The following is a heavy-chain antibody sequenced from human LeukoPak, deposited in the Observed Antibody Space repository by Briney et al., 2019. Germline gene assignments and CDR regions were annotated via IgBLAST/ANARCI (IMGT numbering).Heavy chain of an antibody. D-gene: IGHD2-2*02. V-gene: IGHV3-48*01. CDR3: AREGGYCSSTTCYTLDY. J-gene: IGHJ4*02. CDR2: ITGSSSTI. Sequence: PGGSLRLSCSASGFTFISYSMNWVRQAPGKGLEWVSYITGSSSTIYFADSVKGRFTISRDNAKNSLYLQMNSLRAEDTAVYYCAREGGYCSSTTCYTLDYWGQGTLVTVSS. CDR1: GFTFISYS.